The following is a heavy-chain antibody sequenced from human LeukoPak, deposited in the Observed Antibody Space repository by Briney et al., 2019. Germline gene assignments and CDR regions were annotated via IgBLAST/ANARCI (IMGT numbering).Heavy chain of an antibody. V-gene: IGHV4-39*07. J-gene: IGHJ5*02. D-gene: IGHD3-3*01. CDR3: ARANPLHYDFWSGYSIGWFDP. CDR2: IYYSGST. Sequence: SETLSLTCTVSGGSISSSSYYWGWIRQPPGKGLEWIGSIYYSGSTYYNPSLKSRATISVDTSKNQFSLKLSSVTAADTAVYYCARANPLHYDFWSGYSIGWFDPWGQGTLVTVSS. CDR1: GGSISSSSYY.